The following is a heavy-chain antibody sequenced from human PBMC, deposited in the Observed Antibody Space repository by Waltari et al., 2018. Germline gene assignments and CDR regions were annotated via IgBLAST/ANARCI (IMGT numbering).Heavy chain of an antibody. CDR3: ARDVGYSYGYVRYFDL. J-gene: IGHJ2*01. D-gene: IGHD5-18*01. CDR2: IYYSGST. V-gene: IGHV4-59*01. CDR1: GGSISSYY. Sequence: QVQLQESGPGLVKPSETLSLTCTVSGGSISSYYWSWIRQPPGKGLEWIGDIYYSGSTNYNPSLKSPVTISVDTSKNQFSLKLSSVTAADTAVYYCARDVGYSYGYVRYFDLWGRGTLVTVSS.